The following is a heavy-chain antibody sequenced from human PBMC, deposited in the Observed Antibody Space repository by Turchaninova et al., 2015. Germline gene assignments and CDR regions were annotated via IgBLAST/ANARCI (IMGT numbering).Heavy chain of an antibody. Sequence: EVQLVESGGGLVQPGGALRLSCAASGFTFSSYEMNWVGQAPGKGRGGVSYIGSGGTMINHSASGKGRFTISRDSSKNLLYLERNSRRAEDTAVYYCARDQSIAVAGNQIDYWGQGTLVTVSS. V-gene: IGHV3-48*03. D-gene: IGHD6-19*01. J-gene: IGHJ4*02. CDR2: IGSGGTMI. CDR3: ARDQSIAVAGNQIDY. CDR1: GFTFSSYE.